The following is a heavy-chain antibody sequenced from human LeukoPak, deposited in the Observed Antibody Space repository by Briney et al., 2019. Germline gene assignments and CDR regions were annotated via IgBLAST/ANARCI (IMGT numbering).Heavy chain of an antibody. Sequence: ASVKVSYKASGGTFSSYAISWVRQAPGQGLEWMGRIIPIFGTANYAQKFQGRVTITTDESTSTAYMELSSLRSEDTAVYYCASGSSPPSYFDYWGQGTLVTVSS. V-gene: IGHV1-69*05. CDR2: IIPIFGTA. J-gene: IGHJ4*02. D-gene: IGHD2-15*01. CDR1: GGTFSSYA. CDR3: ASGSSPPSYFDY.